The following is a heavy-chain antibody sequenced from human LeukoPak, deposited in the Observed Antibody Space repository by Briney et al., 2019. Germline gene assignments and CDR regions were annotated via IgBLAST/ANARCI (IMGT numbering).Heavy chain of an antibody. V-gene: IGHV4-59*01. CDR2: IYYSGST. CDR1: GGSISSYY. Sequence: PSETLSLTCTVSGGSISSYYWSWIWQPPGKGLEWIGYIYYSGSTNYNPSLKSRVTISVDTSKNQFSLKLSSVTAADTAVYYCARDPSGTAFDIWGQGTMVTVSS. D-gene: IGHD1-26*01. J-gene: IGHJ3*02. CDR3: ARDPSGTAFDI.